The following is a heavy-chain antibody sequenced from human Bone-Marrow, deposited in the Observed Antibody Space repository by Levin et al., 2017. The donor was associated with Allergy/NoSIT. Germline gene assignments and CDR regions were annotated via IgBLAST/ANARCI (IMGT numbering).Heavy chain of an antibody. V-gene: IGHV1-3*01. CDR3: ARARAYCGGDCYPPFDY. Sequence: GGSLRLSCKASGYTFTSYAMHWVRQAPGQRLEWMGWINAGNGNTKYSQKFQGRVTITMDTSASTAYMELSSLRSEDTAVYYCARARAYCGGDCYPPFDYWGQGTLVTVSS. CDR1: GYTFTSYA. J-gene: IGHJ4*02. CDR2: INAGNGNT. D-gene: IGHD2-21*01.